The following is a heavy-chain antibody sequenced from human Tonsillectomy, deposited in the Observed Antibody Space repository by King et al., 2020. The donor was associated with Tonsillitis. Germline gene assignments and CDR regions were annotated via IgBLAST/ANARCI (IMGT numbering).Heavy chain of an antibody. CDR3: TTLLLDSQIGP. Sequence: VQLVESGGGLVKPGGSLRLSCVGSGFSLSDAWMNWVRQAPGKGLEWVGRIKSQTDGGTIDYAAPVKGRFTISRDDSTNTLYVQMDSLKTEDTAVYYCTTLLLDSQIGPWGQGTLVTVSS. CDR1: GFSLSDAW. V-gene: IGHV3-15*07. D-gene: IGHD3/OR15-3a*01. CDR2: IKSQTDGGTI. J-gene: IGHJ5*02.